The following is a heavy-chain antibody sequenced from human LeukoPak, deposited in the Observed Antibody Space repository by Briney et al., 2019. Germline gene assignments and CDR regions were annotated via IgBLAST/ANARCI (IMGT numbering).Heavy chain of an antibody. CDR2: FETEDGET. CDR1: GYTLSEFS. Sequence: ASVTVSCTVSGYTLSEFSMYWVCHAPGKGLEWMGGFETEDGETIYAQKFQGRVTMTEDTSTDTAYMELSSLRSEDTAVYFCATTETPKYTAIVTSSLGLLYSGMDVWGQGSTVTVSS. V-gene: IGHV1-24*01. J-gene: IGHJ6*02. CDR3: ATTETPKYTAIVTSSLGLLYSGMDV. D-gene: IGHD2/OR15-2a*01.